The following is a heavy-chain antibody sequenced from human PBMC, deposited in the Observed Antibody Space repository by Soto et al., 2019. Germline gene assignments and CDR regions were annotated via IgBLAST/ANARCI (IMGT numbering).Heavy chain of an antibody. V-gene: IGHV3-13*05. CDR1: GFTFRNYD. CDR3: ARAYLGRLPRRADYYYAMDV. D-gene: IGHD1-26*01. Sequence: EVQLVESGGGLVQPGGSLRLSCEASGFTFRNYDMHWVRQGTGKGLEWVSGLGAADDPYYVASVKGRFSVSRDNAQNSLYLQMNNLRVDDTAVYFCARAYLGRLPRRADYYYAMDVWGRGTTVTVSS. CDR2: LGAADDP. J-gene: IGHJ6*02.